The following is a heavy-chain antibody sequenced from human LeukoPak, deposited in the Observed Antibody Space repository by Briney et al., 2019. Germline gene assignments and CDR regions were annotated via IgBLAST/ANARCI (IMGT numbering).Heavy chain of an antibody. D-gene: IGHD1-26*01. V-gene: IGHV4-59*08. CDR3: ARHSGSYLYYRMDV. CDR1: GGSISGYY. Sequence: PSETLSLTCTVSGGSISGYYWSWIRQPPGKGLEWIGYIYYSGSANYNPSLKSRVTISVDTSKNQFSLKLSSVTAADTAVYYCARHSGSYLYYRMDVWGQGTTAAVSS. CDR2: IYYSGSA. J-gene: IGHJ6*02.